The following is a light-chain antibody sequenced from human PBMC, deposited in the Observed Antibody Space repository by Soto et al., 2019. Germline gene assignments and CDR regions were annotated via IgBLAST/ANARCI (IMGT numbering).Light chain of an antibody. V-gene: IGKV3-20*01. CDR1: QSVENR. CDR3: QHDSPSPVT. CDR2: DAS. J-gene: IGKJ5*01. Sequence: EVVWTQSPGTLSLSPGERATLSCRASQSVENRLAWYQQKTGQPPRLLIFDASIRATDIPDRVSGRGSGTDFSLTITRQAPEDFALYSCQHDSPSPVTFGQGTRLEIK.